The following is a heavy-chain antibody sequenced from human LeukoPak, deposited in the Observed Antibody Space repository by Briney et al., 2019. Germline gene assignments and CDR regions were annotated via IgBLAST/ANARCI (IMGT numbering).Heavy chain of an antibody. CDR3: RTWKQGYCSGYSCHNAFHI. CDR2: MNHEGSEK. V-gene: IGHV3-7*01. Sequence: GGSLRLSCAASGFNFRTYWWNWVRQTPGKGLEWVASMNHEGSEKYHVDSVKGRFTIARDDARNLLYPQMNSLRAEDTAVYYCRTWKQGYCSGYSCHNAFHIWGQGTMVTVSS. CDR1: GFNFRTYW. D-gene: IGHD2-15*01. J-gene: IGHJ3*02.